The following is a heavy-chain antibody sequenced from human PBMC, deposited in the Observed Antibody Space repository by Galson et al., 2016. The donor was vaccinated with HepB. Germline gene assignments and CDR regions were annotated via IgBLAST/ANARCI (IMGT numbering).Heavy chain of an antibody. Sequence: SLRLSCAASGFTVNSNYVGWVRKAPGKGLEWVSTVFSGATPYYADSVKGRFTISRDNSKNTVWLQMNSLKAEDTAIYYCARDKGGTVAGPFDYWGQGTLVTVSS. V-gene: IGHV3-53*01. CDR1: GFTVNSNY. D-gene: IGHD6-19*01. CDR3: ARDKGGTVAGPFDY. CDR2: VFSGATP. J-gene: IGHJ4*02.